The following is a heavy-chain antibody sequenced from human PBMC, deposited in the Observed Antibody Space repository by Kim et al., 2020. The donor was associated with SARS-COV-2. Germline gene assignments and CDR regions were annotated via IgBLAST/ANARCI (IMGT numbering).Heavy chain of an antibody. Sequence: FQGRVTMTRNTSISTAYMELSSLRSEDTAVYYCAREGQCLSGGSCYWFDPWGQGTLVTVSS. CDR3: AREGQCLSGGSCYWFDP. J-gene: IGHJ5*02. D-gene: IGHD2-15*01. V-gene: IGHV1-8*01.